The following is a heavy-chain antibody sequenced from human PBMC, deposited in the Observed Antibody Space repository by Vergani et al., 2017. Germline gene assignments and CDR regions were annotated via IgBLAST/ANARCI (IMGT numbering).Heavy chain of an antibody. CDR3: ARDQYKMSSSCNYCYGMDV. Sequence: QVQLVQSGAEVKKPGASVKVSCKVSGYTFTSYGISWVRQAPGQGLEWMGWISAYNGNTNYAQKLQGRVTMTTDTSTSTAYMELRSLRSDDTAVYYCARDQYKMSSSCNYCYGMDVWGQGTTVTVSS. J-gene: IGHJ6*02. CDR1: GYTFTSYG. V-gene: IGHV1-18*04. D-gene: IGHD6-13*01. CDR2: ISAYNGNT.